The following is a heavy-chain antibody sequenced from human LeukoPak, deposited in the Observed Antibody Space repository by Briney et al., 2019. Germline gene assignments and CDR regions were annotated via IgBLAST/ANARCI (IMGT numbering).Heavy chain of an antibody. D-gene: IGHD2-2*02. CDR1: GFTFNSYS. V-gene: IGHV3-21*01. Sequence: PGGSLRLSCTASGFTFNSYSMTWVRQAPGKGMDWVSSITSSSTYIYYADSMKGRFTISRDNANNSLYLQMNRLRAEDTALYFCARMRYTFNYEGNYHFMDVWGKGTTVTVSS. J-gene: IGHJ6*03. CDR3: ARMRYTFNYEGNYHFMDV. CDR2: ITSSSTYI.